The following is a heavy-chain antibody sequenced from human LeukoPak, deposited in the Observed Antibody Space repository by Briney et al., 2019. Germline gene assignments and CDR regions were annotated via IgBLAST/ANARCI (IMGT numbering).Heavy chain of an antibody. CDR1: GSSISSGGYY. D-gene: IGHD3-16*01. J-gene: IGHJ4*02. V-gene: IGHV4-39*01. CDR3: ASPGGGPTKY. CDR2: IYYSGST. Sequence: SETLSLTCTVSGSSISSGGYYWGWIRQPPGKGLEWIGSIYYSGSTYYNPSLKSRGTISVDTSKSQFSLKLSSVTAADTAVYYCASPGGGPTKYWGQGTLVTVSS.